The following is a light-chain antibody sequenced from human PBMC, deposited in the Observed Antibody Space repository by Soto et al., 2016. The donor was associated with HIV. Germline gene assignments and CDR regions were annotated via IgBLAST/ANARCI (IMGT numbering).Light chain of an antibody. CDR3: QQYDNLPLT. J-gene: IGKJ4*01. V-gene: IGKV1-33*01. CDR1: QDISNY. Sequence: DIQMTQSPSSLSASVGDRVTITCQASQDISNYLSWYQQKPGKAPKLLIYDASNLETGVPSRFSGSGSGTDFTFTISSLQPEDIATYYCQQYDNLPLTFGGGTKGGDQT. CDR2: DAS.